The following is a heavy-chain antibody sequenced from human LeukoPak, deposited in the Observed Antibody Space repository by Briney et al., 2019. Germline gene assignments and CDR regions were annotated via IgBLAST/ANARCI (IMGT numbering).Heavy chain of an antibody. CDR3: ARRTDYYDSSGPQYYFDY. CDR2: IYYSGST. J-gene: IGHJ4*02. D-gene: IGHD3-22*01. V-gene: IGHV4-59*08. Sequence: PSETLSLTSTVSGGSISSYYWSWIRQPPGKGLEWIGYIYYSGSTNYNPSLKSRVTISVDTSKNQFSLKLSSVTAADTAVYYCARRTDYYDSSGPQYYFDYWGQGTLVTVSS. CDR1: GGSISSYY.